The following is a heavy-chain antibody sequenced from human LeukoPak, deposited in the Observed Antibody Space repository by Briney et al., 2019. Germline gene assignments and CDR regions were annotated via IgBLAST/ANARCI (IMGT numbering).Heavy chain of an antibody. Sequence: ASVNVSCKASGYTFTSYYMHWVRQAPGQGLEWMGIINPSGGSTSYAQKFQGRVTMTRDTSTSTVYMELSSLRSEDTAVYYCARDREWLSYYYGMDVWGQGTTVTVSS. CDR2: INPSGGST. J-gene: IGHJ6*02. D-gene: IGHD3-3*01. V-gene: IGHV1-46*01. CDR1: GYTFTSYY. CDR3: ARDREWLSYYYGMDV.